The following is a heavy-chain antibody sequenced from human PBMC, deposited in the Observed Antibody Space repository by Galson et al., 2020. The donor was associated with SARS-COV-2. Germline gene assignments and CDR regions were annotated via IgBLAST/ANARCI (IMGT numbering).Heavy chain of an antibody. J-gene: IGHJ5*02. Sequence: ASVKVSCKASGYTFTTYGISWVRQAPGQGLEWMGWISAYNGNTNYAQKLQGRVTMTTDTSTSTAYMEPRSLRSDDTAVYYCARLEIFTIFGVVITQPGWFDPWGQGTLVTVSS. V-gene: IGHV1-18*01. CDR1: GYTFTTYG. D-gene: IGHD3-3*01. CDR3: ARLEIFTIFGVVITQPGWFDP. CDR2: ISAYNGNT.